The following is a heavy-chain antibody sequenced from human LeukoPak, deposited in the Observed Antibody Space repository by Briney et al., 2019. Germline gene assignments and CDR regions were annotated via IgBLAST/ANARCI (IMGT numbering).Heavy chain of an antibody. Sequence: ASVKASCKASGYTFTSYYMHWVRQAPGQGLEWMGIINPSGGSTSYAQKFQGRVTMTRDTSTSTVYMELSSLRSEDTAVYYCARDFAHTIFGVATWGYWGQGTLVTVSS. V-gene: IGHV1-46*01. CDR2: INPSGGST. J-gene: IGHJ4*02. D-gene: IGHD3-3*01. CDR3: ARDFAHTIFGVATWGY. CDR1: GYTFTSYY.